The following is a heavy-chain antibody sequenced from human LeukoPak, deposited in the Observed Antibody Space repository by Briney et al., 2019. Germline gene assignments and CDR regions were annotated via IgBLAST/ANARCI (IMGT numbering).Heavy chain of an antibody. V-gene: IGHV3-21*01. J-gene: IGHJ4*02. CDR2: ISSNNRYI. CDR1: GFTFSTYS. CDR3: ASLPANDFFDY. Sequence: PGGSLRLSCAASGFTFSTYSMNWVRQAPGKGLEWVSSISSNNRYIYYADSVKGRFTISRDNAKNSLYLQMNSLRAEDTAVYCCASLPANDFFDYWGQGTLVTVSS.